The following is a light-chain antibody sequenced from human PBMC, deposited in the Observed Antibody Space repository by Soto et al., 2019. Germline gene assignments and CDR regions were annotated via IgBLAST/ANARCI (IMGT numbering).Light chain of an antibody. CDR3: QQYDNAPLN. J-gene: IGKJ4*01. V-gene: IGKV1-33*01. Sequence: DIQMTQSPSSLSASVGDRDTITCQASQDISNYFNWYQQKSGKAPKLLIYDASYLETGVPSRFSGSGSGTDFTFTISSLQPEDIATYYCQQYDNAPLNFGGGTKVDIK. CDR1: QDISNY. CDR2: DAS.